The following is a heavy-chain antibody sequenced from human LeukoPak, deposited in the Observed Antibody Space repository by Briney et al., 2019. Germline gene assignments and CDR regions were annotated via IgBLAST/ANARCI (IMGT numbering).Heavy chain of an antibody. J-gene: IGHJ4*02. CDR1: GVSISGGSNY. CDR2: IYSSGST. V-gene: IGHV4-39*07. CDR3: ANSIDFDYGDYYFDY. Sequence: NPSETLSLTCSVSGVSISGGSNYWGWIRQPPGKTLEWIGSIYSSGSTYYNPSLKSRVIILIDTAKNHFSLNLSSVTAADTAVYYCANSIDFDYGDYYFDYWGQGALVTISS. D-gene: IGHD4-17*01.